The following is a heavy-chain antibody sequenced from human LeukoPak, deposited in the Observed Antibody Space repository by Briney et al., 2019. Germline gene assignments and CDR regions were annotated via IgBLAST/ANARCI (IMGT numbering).Heavy chain of an antibody. V-gene: IGHV4-4*07. D-gene: IGHD5-18*01. J-gene: IGHJ3*02. Sequence: PSETLSLTCTVPGGSISSYYWSWIRQPAGKGLEWIGRIYTSGSTNYNPSLKSRVTMSVDTSKNQFSLKLSSVTAADTAVYYCARAHTAMAPYDAFDIWGQGTMVTVSS. CDR2: IYTSGST. CDR3: ARAHTAMAPYDAFDI. CDR1: GGSISSYY.